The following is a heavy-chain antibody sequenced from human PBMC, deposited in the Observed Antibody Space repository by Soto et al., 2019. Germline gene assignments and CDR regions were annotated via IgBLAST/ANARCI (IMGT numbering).Heavy chain of an antibody. CDR1: GYTFTSYA. J-gene: IGHJ6*03. V-gene: IGHV1-3*01. Sequence: ASVKVSCKASGYTFTSYAMHWVRQAPGQRLEWMGWINAGNGNAKYSQKIQGRVTITRDTSASTAYMELSSLRSEDTAVYFCARRGLYGDYVYYYYMDVWGKGTTVTVSS. CDR3: ARRGLYGDYVYYYYMDV. CDR2: INAGNGNA. D-gene: IGHD4-17*01.